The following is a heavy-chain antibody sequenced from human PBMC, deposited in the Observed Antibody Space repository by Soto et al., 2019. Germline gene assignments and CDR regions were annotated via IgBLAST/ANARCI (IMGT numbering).Heavy chain of an antibody. D-gene: IGHD2-2*01. CDR3: WKDRRVLVPAVDGMDV. CDR1: RVTVCSYG. CDR2: ISYDGSKK. V-gene: IGHV3-30*18. J-gene: IGHJ6*02. Sequence: GGSLRLSCAASRVTVCSYGMDLVRHAPGQGLRWVAVISYDGSKKYYSDSVKGRFTISRDNSWNPRFLEMNSRRAGDTAVYYCWKDRRVLVPAVDGMDVWGQATTVTVS.